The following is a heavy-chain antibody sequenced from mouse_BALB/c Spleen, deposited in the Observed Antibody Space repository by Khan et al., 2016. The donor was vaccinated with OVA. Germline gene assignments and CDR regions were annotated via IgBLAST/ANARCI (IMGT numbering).Heavy chain of an antibody. CDR2: ISSAATYT. D-gene: IGHD1-1*02. V-gene: IGHV5-9-1*01. Sequence: EVELVESGGGLVEPGGSLKLSCAASGFTFSSFVMSWVRQTPEKRLEWVATISSAATYTYYPDSVKGRFTISRDNAKNTLYLHMNSLRSDDTAIYCCTNGSYGWFAYWGQGTLVTVST. CDR3: TNGSYGWFAY. J-gene: IGHJ3*01. CDR1: GFTFSSFV.